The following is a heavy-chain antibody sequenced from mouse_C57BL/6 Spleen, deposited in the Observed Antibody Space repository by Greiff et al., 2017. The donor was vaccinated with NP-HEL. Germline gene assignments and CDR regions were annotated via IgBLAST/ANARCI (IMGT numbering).Heavy chain of an antibody. CDR1: GFSLTSYG. D-gene: IGHD2-5*01. J-gene: IGHJ3*01. CDR2: IWSGGST. V-gene: IGHV2-2*01. Sequence: VKLVESGPGLVQPSQCLSITCTVSGFSLTSYGVHWVRQSPGKGLEWLGVIWSGGSTDYNAAFISSLSISKDNSKSQVFFKMNSLQADDTAIYYCASYSNYGGFAYWGQGTLVTVSA. CDR3: ASYSNYGGFAY.